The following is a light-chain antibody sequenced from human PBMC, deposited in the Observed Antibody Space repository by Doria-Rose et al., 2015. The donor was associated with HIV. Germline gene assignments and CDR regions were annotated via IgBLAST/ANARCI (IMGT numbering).Light chain of an antibody. Sequence: IQDINTYLAWFQQKPGKAPKSLIYAASSLQSGVPSKFRGSGSETDFTLTITSLKPEDFATYDCQQYKSYPITFGQGKRLESK. CDR2: AAS. V-gene: IGKV1-16*02. CDR3: QQYKSYPIT. CDR1: QDINTY. J-gene: IGKJ5*01.